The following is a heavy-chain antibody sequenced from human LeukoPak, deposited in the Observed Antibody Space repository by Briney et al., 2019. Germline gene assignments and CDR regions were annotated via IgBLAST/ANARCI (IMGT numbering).Heavy chain of an antibody. D-gene: IGHD1-1*01. CDR2: IYHSGST. CDR1: GYSINSGYY. V-gene: IGHV4-38-2*01. CDR3: ATSSLERLMYFDY. Sequence: SETLSLTCAVSGYSINSGYYWGWIRQPPGKELEWIGSIYHSGSTYYNPSLRSRVTISLDTSSNQFSLKLRSVTAADTAVYYCATSSLERLMYFDYWGQGTLATVSS. J-gene: IGHJ4*02.